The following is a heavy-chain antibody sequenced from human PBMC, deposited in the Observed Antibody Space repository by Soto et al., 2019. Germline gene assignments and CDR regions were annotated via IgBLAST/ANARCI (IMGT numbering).Heavy chain of an antibody. CDR3: ARAYCGGDCYSRGGYYYYGMDV. Sequence: QVQLVQSGAEAKKPGSSVKVSCKASGGTFSSYAISWVRQAPGQGLEWMGGIIPIFGTANYAQKFQGRVTITADESTSTAYMELSSLRSEDTAVYYCARAYCGGDCYSRGGYYYYGMDVWGQGTTVTISS. J-gene: IGHJ6*02. D-gene: IGHD2-21*02. CDR1: GGTFSSYA. V-gene: IGHV1-69*01. CDR2: IIPIFGTA.